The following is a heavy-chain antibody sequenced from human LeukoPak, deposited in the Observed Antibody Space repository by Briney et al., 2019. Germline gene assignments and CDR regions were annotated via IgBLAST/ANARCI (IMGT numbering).Heavy chain of an antibody. J-gene: IGHJ4*02. D-gene: IGHD1-26*01. CDR3: ARDTPAYSGSYYFDY. V-gene: IGHV3-33*07. CDR2: IRYDGSQE. CDR1: GFTFSAYA. Sequence: GGSLRLSCEASGFTFSAYAMTWVRQAPGKGLEWVAVIRYDGSQEYYADSVKGRFTISRDNSRNTLYLQMNGLRAEDTAVYYCARDTPAYSGSYYFDYWGQGTLVTVSS.